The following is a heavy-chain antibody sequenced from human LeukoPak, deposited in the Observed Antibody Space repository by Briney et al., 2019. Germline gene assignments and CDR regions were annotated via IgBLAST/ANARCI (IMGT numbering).Heavy chain of an antibody. Sequence: GRSLRLSCAASGFTLSNYAMTWVRQAPGKGLEWVSAISGSAGSTYYADSVKGRFTISRDNSKNTLYLQMNSLRAEDTAVYYCAKGDYYDSSRSAYFDYWGQGTLVTVSS. CDR1: GFTLSNYA. CDR3: AKGDYYDSSRSAYFDY. CDR2: ISGSAGST. J-gene: IGHJ4*02. D-gene: IGHD3-22*01. V-gene: IGHV3-23*01.